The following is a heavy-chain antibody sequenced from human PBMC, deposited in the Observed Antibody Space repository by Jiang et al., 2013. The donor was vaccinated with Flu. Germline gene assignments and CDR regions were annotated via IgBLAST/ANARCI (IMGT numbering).Heavy chain of an antibody. CDR2: IYPGDSRT. Sequence: GAEVKKPGESLKISCKGSGYSFTTYWISWVRQMPGKGLEWMGIIYPGDSRTIYSPSFEGQVTISVDKSINTAYLQWSSLKASDTAMYYCASPRGYNYGPFDFWGQGTLVTVSS. V-gene: IGHV5-51*01. J-gene: IGHJ4*02. CDR3: ASPRGYNYGPFDF. CDR1: GYSFTTYW. D-gene: IGHD5-12*01.